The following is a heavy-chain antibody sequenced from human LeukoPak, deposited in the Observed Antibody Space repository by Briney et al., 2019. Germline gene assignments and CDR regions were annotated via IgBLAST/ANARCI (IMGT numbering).Heavy chain of an antibody. J-gene: IGHJ4*02. CDR3: VRHLGYSSGWYVDYFDY. CDR2: IYHSGST. Sequence: SETLSLTCAVSGYSISSGYYWGWIRPPPGKGLEWIGSIYHSGSTYYNPSLKSRVTISVDTSKNQFSLKLSSVTAADTAVYYCVRHLGYSSGWYVDYFDYWGQGTLVTVSS. V-gene: IGHV4-38-2*01. D-gene: IGHD6-19*01. CDR1: GYSISSGYY.